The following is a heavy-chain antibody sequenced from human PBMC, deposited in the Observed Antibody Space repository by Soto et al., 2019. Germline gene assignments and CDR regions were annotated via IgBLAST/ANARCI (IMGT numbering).Heavy chain of an antibody. CDR1: GFTFSNAW. J-gene: IGHJ6*03. CDR3: TTERHLLEWLLSVYYYYYMDV. CDR2: IKSKTDGGTT. Sequence: GGSLRLSCAASGFTFSNAWMSWVRQAPGKGLEWVGRIKSKTDGGTTDYAAPVKGRFTISRDDSKNTLYLQMNSLKTEDTAVYYCTTERHLLEWLLSVYYYYYMDVWGKGTTVTVSS. V-gene: IGHV3-15*01. D-gene: IGHD3-3*01.